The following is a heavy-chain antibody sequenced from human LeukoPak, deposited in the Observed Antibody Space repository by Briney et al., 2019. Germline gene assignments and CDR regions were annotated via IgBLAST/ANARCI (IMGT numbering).Heavy chain of an antibody. J-gene: IGHJ5*02. D-gene: IGHD2-15*01. CDR3: ARDRHSGGHWFDP. Sequence: GGSLRLSCAAPGFTSDDYGMSWVRQAPGKGLEWVSGINWNGGSTGYADSVKGRFTISRDNAKNSLYLQMNSLRAEDTALYHCARDRHSGGHWFDPWGQGTLVTVSS. CDR1: GFTSDDYG. CDR2: INWNGGST. V-gene: IGHV3-20*01.